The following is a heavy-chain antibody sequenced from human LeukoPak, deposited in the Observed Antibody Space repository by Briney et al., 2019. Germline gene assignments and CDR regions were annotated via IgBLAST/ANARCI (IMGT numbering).Heavy chain of an antibody. D-gene: IGHD2-2*01. Sequence: SETLSLTCTVSGGSISSYYWSWIRQPPGKGLEWIGYIHYSGSTNYNPSLKSRVTISVDTSKNQFSLKLSSVTAADTAVYYCAKVDPYCSSTSCSFDYWGQGTLVTVSS. CDR3: AKVDPYCSSTSCSFDY. CDR2: IHYSGST. V-gene: IGHV4-59*01. CDR1: GGSISSYY. J-gene: IGHJ4*02.